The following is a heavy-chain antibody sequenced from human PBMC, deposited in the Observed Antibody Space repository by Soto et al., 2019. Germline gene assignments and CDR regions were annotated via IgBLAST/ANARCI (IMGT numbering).Heavy chain of an antibody. Sequence: QVQLQQWGAGLLKPSETLSLTCAVYGWSFSDYYWSWIRQPPGKGLEWIGEINHSGSTNYNPSLKSRVTISVDTSKTQFSLKMSSVTAADAAVYYCASLTAGRDYWGQGTLVTVSS. CDR3: ASLTAGRDY. V-gene: IGHV4-34*01. CDR2: INHSGST. J-gene: IGHJ4*02. CDR1: GWSFSDYY.